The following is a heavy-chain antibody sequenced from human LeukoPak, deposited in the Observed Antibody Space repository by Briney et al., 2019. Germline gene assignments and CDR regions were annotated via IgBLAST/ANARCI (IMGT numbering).Heavy chain of an antibody. D-gene: IGHD3-22*01. Sequence: PGGSLRLSCAASGFTVSSNYMSWVRQAPGKGLEWVSVIYSGGSTYYADSVKGRFTISRDNSKDTLYLQMNSLRAEDTAVYYCARGLGYDSSGYRDYWGQGTLVTVSS. CDR2: IYSGGST. V-gene: IGHV3-66*02. CDR1: GFTVSSNY. J-gene: IGHJ4*02. CDR3: ARGLGYDSSGYRDY.